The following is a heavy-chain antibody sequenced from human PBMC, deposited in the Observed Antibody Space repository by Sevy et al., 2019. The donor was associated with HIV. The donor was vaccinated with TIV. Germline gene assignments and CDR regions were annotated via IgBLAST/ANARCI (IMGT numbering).Heavy chain of an antibody. Sequence: GGSLRLSCAASGFTFGIYTMSWVRQAPGKGLEWVSTFCFGGSPIHYADSVKGRFTISRDNSKNTLYLQMNSLRADDTAVYYCAREGCTVPPDYWGQGTLVTVSS. D-gene: IGHD2-8*02. CDR2: FCFGGSPI. CDR1: GFTFGIYT. CDR3: AREGCTVPPDY. V-gene: IGHV3-23*01. J-gene: IGHJ4*02.